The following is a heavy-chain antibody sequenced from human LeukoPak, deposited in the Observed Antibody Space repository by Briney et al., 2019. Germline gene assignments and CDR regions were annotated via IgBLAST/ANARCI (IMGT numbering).Heavy chain of an antibody. J-gene: IGHJ5*02. CDR2: IYYSGST. D-gene: IGHD3-22*01. CDR1: GGSISSYY. V-gene: IGHV4-59*01. Sequence: SETLSLTCTVSGGSISSYYWSWIRQPPGKGLEWIGYIYYSGSTNYNPSLKSRVTISVDTSKIQFSLKLSSVTAADTAVYYCARVPPQYYYDSSGYYYPSEGFDPWGQGTLVTVSS. CDR3: ARVPPQYYYDSSGYYYPSEGFDP.